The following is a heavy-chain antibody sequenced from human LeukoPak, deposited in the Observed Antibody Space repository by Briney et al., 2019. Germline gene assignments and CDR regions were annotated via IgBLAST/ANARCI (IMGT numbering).Heavy chain of an antibody. J-gene: IGHJ3*01. D-gene: IGHD3-10*01. CDR1: GFTFSSYA. CDR2: ISGSGGST. V-gene: IGHV3-23*01. Sequence: PGGSLRLSCAASGFTFSSYAMSWVRQAPGTGLEWVSTISGSGGSTSYADSVKGRFTISRDNSKNTLYLQMNSLRAEDTAVYYCAIRGRYYGSGSYRAFDFWGQGTMVTISS. CDR3: AIRGRYYGSGSYRAFDF.